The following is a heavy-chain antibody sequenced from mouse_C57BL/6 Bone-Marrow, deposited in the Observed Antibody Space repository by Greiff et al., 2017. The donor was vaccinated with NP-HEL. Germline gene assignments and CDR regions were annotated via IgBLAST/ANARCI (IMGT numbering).Heavy chain of an antibody. D-gene: IGHD2-4*01. J-gene: IGHJ2*01. CDR3: ASFYDYDGFDY. CDR1: GYSITSGYY. CDR2: ISYDGSN. Sequence: EVQLVESGPGLVKPSQSLSLTCSVTGYSITSGYYWNWIRQFPGNKLEWMGYISYDGSNNYNPSLKNRISITRDTSKNQFFLKLNSVTTEDTATYYCASFYDYDGFDYWGQGTTLTVSS. V-gene: IGHV3-6*01.